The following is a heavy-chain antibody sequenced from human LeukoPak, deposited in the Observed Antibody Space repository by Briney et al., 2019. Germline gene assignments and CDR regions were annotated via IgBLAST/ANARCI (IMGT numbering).Heavy chain of an antibody. D-gene: IGHD2-8*02. Sequence: SETLSLTCSVSGGSITTSYWSWIRQPAGKGLEWIGRVYSGGTTTYNPSLKSRVTMSFDTSNNQFSLKVTSVTAADTAVYYCVTKHLWSDGFDIWGQGTVVTVSS. CDR2: VYSGGTT. J-gene: IGHJ3*02. CDR3: VTKHLWSDGFDI. V-gene: IGHV4-4*07. CDR1: GGSITTSY.